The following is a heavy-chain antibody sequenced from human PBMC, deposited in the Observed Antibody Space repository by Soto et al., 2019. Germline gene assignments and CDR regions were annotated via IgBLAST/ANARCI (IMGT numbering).Heavy chain of an antibody. CDR3: ARRGPGTYLDY. CDR1: GFTFSSYA. Sequence: EVQLLESGGGLVQPGGSLRLSCAASGFTFSSYAMNWVRQAPGKGLEWVSVVSGSGGSTYYADSVQGRFTISRDNSKNTLYLQMNSLRAEDTAIYYCARRGPGTYLDYWGKGTLVPVSS. V-gene: IGHV3-23*01. J-gene: IGHJ4*02. CDR2: VSGSGGST. D-gene: IGHD6-13*01.